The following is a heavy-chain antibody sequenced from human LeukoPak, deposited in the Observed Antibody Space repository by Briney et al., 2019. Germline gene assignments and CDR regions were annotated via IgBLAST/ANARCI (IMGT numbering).Heavy chain of an antibody. Sequence: GGSLRLSCTSSEFSFSDNGLHWVRQAPGKGLEWAAFTRYDGSNKRYAESVKGRFTISRDNSKNTLYLQMNSLRAEDTAVYYCAKDRFHMITVTSCFDYWGQGTLVTVSS. CDR1: EFSFSDNG. CDR3: AKDRFHMITVTSCFDY. V-gene: IGHV3-30*02. J-gene: IGHJ4*02. D-gene: IGHD4-17*01. CDR2: TRYDGSNK.